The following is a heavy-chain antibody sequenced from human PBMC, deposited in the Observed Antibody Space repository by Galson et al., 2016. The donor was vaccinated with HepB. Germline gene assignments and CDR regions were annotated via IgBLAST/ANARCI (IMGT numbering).Heavy chain of an antibody. CDR1: GYILTELS. CDR3: AAARYADYNNGYDP. CDR2: LDPESGEP. D-gene: IGHD4-17*01. Sequence: SVKVSCKVSGYILTELSMHWVRQAPGKGLEWMGGLDPESGEPVYAQKFQGRVTMTEDTTTDTAYMQLSSLRSEGTAVYYCAAARYADYNNGYDPWGQGTLVTVSS. V-gene: IGHV1-24*01. J-gene: IGHJ5*02.